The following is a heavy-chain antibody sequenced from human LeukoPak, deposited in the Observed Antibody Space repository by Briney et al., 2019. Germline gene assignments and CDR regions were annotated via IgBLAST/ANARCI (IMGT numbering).Heavy chain of an antibody. CDR2: FDPEYGET. J-gene: IGHJ5*02. Sequence: RRASVKVSCKVSGYTLNELSIHWVRQAAGKGLEWMGGFDPEYGETVYAQKFQGRVTMAEDTSTDTVYMELSSLRSEDTAVYYCAPLDFWVPSTWGQGTLVTVSS. CDR1: GYTLNELS. V-gene: IGHV1-24*01. D-gene: IGHD3-3*01. CDR3: APLDFWVPST.